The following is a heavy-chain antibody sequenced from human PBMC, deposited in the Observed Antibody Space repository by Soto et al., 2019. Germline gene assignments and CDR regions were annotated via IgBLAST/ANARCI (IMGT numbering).Heavy chain of an antibody. CDR3: ARVITAMVQYYYYGMDV. CDR1: GGSISSGDYY. D-gene: IGHD5-18*01. CDR2: IYYSGST. Sequence: SETLSLTCTVSGGSISSGDYYWSWIRQPPGKGLEWIGYIYYSGSTYYNPSLKSRVTISVDTSKNQFSLKLSSVTAADTAVYYCARVITAMVQYYYYGMDVWGQGTTVTVSS. V-gene: IGHV4-30-4*01. J-gene: IGHJ6*02.